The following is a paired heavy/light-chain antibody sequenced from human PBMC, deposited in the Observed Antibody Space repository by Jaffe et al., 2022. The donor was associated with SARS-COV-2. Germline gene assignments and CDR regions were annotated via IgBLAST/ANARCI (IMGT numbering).Light chain of an antibody. CDR1: QDISNY. CDR2: DTS. J-gene: IGKJ2*01. Sequence: DIQMTQSPSSLSASVGDRVTITCQASQDISNYLNWYQQKPGKAPNLLIYDTSFLKTGVPSRFSGSRSGTDFTLTISSLQPEDVATYYCQQYDNLITFGQGTKLEIK. CDR3: QQYDNLIT. V-gene: IGKV1-33*01.
Heavy chain of an antibody. J-gene: IGHJ1*01. Sequence: EVQLVESGGGLVQPGRSRRLSCEGSGFRFEDHAMHWVRQAPGKGLEWVSSVSWNSAKIQYAGSVRGRFTISRDNAKNSLYLQMNSLRPEDTALYYCIKDSASWKESFQHWGQGTLVIVSP. CDR2: VSWNSAKI. CDR3: IKDSASWKESFQH. CDR1: GFRFEDHA. V-gene: IGHV3-9*01. D-gene: IGHD2-2*01.